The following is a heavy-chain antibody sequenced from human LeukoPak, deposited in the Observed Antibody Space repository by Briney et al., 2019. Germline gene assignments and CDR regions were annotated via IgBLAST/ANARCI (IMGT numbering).Heavy chain of an antibody. V-gene: IGHV4-31*03. J-gene: IGHJ5*02. D-gene: IGHD2-8*01. CDR3: AGYRSVLNWFDP. CDR1: GGSISSGGYY. Sequence: SETLSLTCTVSGGSISSGGYYWSWIRQHPGKGLEWIGYIYYSGSTYDNPSLKSRVTISVDTSKNQFSLKLSSVTAADTAVYYCAGYRSVLNWFDPWGQGTLVAVSS. CDR2: IYYSGST.